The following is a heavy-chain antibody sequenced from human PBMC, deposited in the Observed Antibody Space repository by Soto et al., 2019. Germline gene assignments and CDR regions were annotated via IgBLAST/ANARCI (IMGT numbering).Heavy chain of an antibody. CDR3: ARDDYRGNSAGY. J-gene: IGHJ4*02. CDR1: GFALSNYW. CDR2: IKSDGTDT. Sequence: EVQLVESGGGLVQPGGSLRLSCAASGFALSNYWMHWVRQGPGKGLVWVSRIKSDGTDTNYADSVKGRFTISRDDAKNMLYLHMNSLRVEDTAVYYCARDDYRGNSAGYWGQGTLVTVSS. D-gene: IGHD4-17*01. V-gene: IGHV3-74*01.